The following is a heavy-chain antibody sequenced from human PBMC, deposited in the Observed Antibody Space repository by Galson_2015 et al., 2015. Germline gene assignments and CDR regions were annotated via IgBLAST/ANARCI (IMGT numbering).Heavy chain of an antibody. V-gene: IGHV3-15*01. Sequence: SLRLSCAASGFTFSQAWMSWVRQAPGKGLEWVGRVKSKTDGGTTDYAAPVKGRFTISRDDSKNTLYLQMNSLKTEDTAVYYCTTDVPYGSVSYYNVWSDPWGQGTLVTVSS. CDR1: GFTFSQAW. J-gene: IGHJ5*02. D-gene: IGHD3-10*01. CDR3: TTDVPYGSVSYYNVWSDP. CDR2: VKSKTDGGTT.